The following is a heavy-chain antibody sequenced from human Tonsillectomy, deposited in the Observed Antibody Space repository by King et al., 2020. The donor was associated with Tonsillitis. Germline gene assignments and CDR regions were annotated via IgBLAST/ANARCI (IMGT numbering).Heavy chain of an antibody. J-gene: IGHJ4*02. CDR2: INSGGSTT. D-gene: IGHD6-19*01. CDR1: GFTFSSYW. Sequence: VQLVESGGGLVQPGGSLRLSCAASGFTFSSYWMHWVRQAPGKGLVWVSRINSGGSTTTYADSVKGRFTISRDNAKNTLYLQMNSLRAEDTAVYYCAREGIAVAADYSDYWGQGTLVTVST. V-gene: IGHV3-74*01. CDR3: AREGIAVAADYSDY.